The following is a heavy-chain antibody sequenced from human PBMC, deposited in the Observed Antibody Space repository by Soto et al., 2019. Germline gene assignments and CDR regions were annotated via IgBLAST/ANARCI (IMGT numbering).Heavy chain of an antibody. J-gene: IGHJ4*02. CDR1: GLTVSSDS. CDR3: ARPAGGDYFDY. Sequence: EVHVVESGGGLVQRGGSLRLSCAASGLTVSSDSMSWVRQAPGKGLEWVSVIFSDGRTFYSDSVKGRFTISRDNSKNTVYLQMNSLRVEDTAVYYCARPAGGDYFDYWGQGSLVTVSS. CDR2: IFSDGRT. D-gene: IGHD3-16*01. V-gene: IGHV3-66*04.